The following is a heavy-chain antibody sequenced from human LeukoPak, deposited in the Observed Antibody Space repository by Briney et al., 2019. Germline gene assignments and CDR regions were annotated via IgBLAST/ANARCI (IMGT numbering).Heavy chain of an antibody. CDR1: GGSISNYY. Sequence: SETLSLTCTVSGGSISNYYWSWIRQPPGKGLEWIGYIYYSGSTNYNPSLKSRVTISVDTSKNQFSLKLSSETAADTAVYYCARSVDYGNYLVVGWFDPWGQGTLVTVSS. D-gene: IGHD4-11*01. CDR3: ARSVDYGNYLVVGWFDP. CDR2: IYYSGST. J-gene: IGHJ5*02. V-gene: IGHV4-59*01.